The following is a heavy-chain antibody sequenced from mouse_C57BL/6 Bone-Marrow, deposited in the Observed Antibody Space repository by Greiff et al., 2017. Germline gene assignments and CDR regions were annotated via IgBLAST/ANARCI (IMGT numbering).Heavy chain of an antibody. J-gene: IGHJ1*03. Sequence: DVKLVESVADLVQPGGSLKLSCAASGFTFSSYGTPWVRQTPDRRLEWVATISSGGSYTYYPDSVKGRFTISRDNPKKPLYLQMSSLKSEDTAMCYWARQRYFDIWGTGTTVTVSS. CDR1: GFTFSSYG. CDR3: ARQRYFDI. V-gene: IGHV5-6*02. CDR2: ISSGGSYT.